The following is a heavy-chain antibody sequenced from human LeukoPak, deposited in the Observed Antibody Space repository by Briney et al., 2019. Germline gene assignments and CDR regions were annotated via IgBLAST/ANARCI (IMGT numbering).Heavy chain of an antibody. CDR1: GYSFTTYW. Sequence: PGESLMISCQGSGYSFTTYWIAWVRQMSGKGLEWLGVIYPGDSDIRYSPSFQGQVTISADESTSTAYLQWSSLKASDTATYYCARRSCSGGGCYVIYDYWGQGTLVTVSS. D-gene: IGHD2-15*01. V-gene: IGHV5-51*01. CDR2: IYPGDSDI. CDR3: ARRSCSGGGCYVIYDY. J-gene: IGHJ4*02.